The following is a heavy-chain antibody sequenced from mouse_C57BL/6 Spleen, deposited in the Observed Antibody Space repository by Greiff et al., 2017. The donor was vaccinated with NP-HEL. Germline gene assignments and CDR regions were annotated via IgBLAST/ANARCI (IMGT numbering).Heavy chain of an antibody. CDR2: INPNNGGT. Sequence: EVQLQQSGPELVKPGASVKMSCKASGYTFTDYNMHWVKQSHGKSLEWIGYINPNNGGTSYNQKFKGKATLTVNKSSSTAYMELRSLTSEESAVYYCARFDYGAPSYAMDYWGQGTSVTVSS. CDR3: ARFDYGAPSYAMDY. D-gene: IGHD1-1*01. V-gene: IGHV1-22*01. J-gene: IGHJ4*01. CDR1: GYTFTDYN.